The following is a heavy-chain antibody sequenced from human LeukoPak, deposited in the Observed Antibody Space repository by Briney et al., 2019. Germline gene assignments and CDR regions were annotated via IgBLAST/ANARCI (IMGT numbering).Heavy chain of an antibody. CDR3: TRDFDAATGY. CDR2: ISPDGSAK. V-gene: IGHV3-74*01. J-gene: IGHJ4*02. Sequence: GGSLRLSCGAPGFTFSTYWMHWVRQAPGKGLVWVSRISPDGSAKGYADSVRGRFTISRDNAKNTLYLQMNSLRAEDTAVYYCTRDFDAATGYWGQGTLVTVSS. D-gene: IGHD3-9*01. CDR1: GFTFSTYW.